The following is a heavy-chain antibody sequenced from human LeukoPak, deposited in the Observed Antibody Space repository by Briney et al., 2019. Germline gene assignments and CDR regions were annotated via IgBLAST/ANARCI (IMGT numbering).Heavy chain of an antibody. CDR1: GFTFSGSA. CDR3: TRLTYYYGSGRYLRVYEGHDY. V-gene: IGHV3-73*01. CDR2: IRSKANSYAT. Sequence: QPGGSLRLSCAASGFTFSGSAMHWVRQASGKGLEWVGRIRSKANSYATAYAASVKGRFTISRDDSKNTAYLQMNSLKTEDTAVYYCTRLTYYYGSGRYLRVYEGHDYWGQGTLVTVSS. J-gene: IGHJ4*02. D-gene: IGHD3-10*01.